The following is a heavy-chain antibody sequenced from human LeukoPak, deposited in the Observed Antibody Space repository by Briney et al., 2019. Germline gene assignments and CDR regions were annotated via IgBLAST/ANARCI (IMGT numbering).Heavy chain of an antibody. CDR2: ISTYNGNT. V-gene: IGHV1-18*01. CDR3: ARGPAYGGNSIHFDY. Sequence: ASVNVSSTASGGTFTIYAISWVRQAPGQGLEWMGWISTYNGNTNYAQKLQGRVTMTTDTSTSTAYMELRSLRSDDTAVYYCARGPAYGGNSIHFDYWGGGTLVTVSS. CDR1: GGTFTIYA. J-gene: IGHJ4*02. D-gene: IGHD4-23*01.